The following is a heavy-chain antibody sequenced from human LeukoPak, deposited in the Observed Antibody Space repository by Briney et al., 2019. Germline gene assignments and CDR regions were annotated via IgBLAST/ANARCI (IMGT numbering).Heavy chain of an antibody. D-gene: IGHD6-13*01. CDR1: GDSVSTNSAA. CDR2: TYYRSKWYY. Sequence: SQTLSLTCGISGDSVSTNSAAWNWIRQSPSGGLEWLGRTYYRSKWYYDYAVSAKSRITINPDTSKNQFSLQLSSVTPDDTAVYYCARELSSSQSDAFDIWGQGTMVTVSS. V-gene: IGHV6-1*01. J-gene: IGHJ3*02. CDR3: ARELSSSQSDAFDI.